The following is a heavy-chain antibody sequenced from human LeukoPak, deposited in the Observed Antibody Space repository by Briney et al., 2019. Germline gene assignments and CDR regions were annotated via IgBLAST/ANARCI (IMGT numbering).Heavy chain of an antibody. J-gene: IGHJ4*02. CDR3: ARDRGYIRYFDY. V-gene: IGHV4-34*01. Sequence: KPSETLSLICAVYGGSFSGYYWSRIRQPPGKGLEWIGEINHSGSTNYNPSLKSRVTISVDTSKNQFSLKLSSVTAADTAVYYCARDRGYIRYFDYWGQGTLVTVSS. CDR1: GGSFSGYY. D-gene: IGHD5-18*01. CDR2: INHSGST.